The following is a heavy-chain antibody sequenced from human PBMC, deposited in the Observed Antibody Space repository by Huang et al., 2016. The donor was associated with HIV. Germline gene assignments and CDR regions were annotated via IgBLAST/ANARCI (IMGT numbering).Heavy chain of an antibody. J-gene: IGHJ4*02. Sequence: EVQLVEQGGGLIQPGKSLTLTCTVSGVNFDDSAMHWVRQARGKDMDWVAGSSWKSRFINYADSVKGRFTSSRDSANNAVFLQMNSLRPEDTSLYYCAKGAVAGRRGPRDYWGQGTLVTVSS. CDR3: AKGAVAGRRGPRDY. V-gene: IGHV3-9*01. CDR2: SSWKSRFI. D-gene: IGHD6-19*01. CDR1: GVNFDDSA.